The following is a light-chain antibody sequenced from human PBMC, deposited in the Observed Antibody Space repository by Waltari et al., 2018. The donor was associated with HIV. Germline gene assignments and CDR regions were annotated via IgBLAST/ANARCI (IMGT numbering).Light chain of an antibody. CDR2: GNS. Sequence: QSVLTQPPSVSGAPGQRVTISCTGSSSNIGAGYHVHWYQQLPGTAPQLLIYGNSNRPSGVPDRFAGSKAVTSASLAITGLQAEDEADYHCQSHDSSLSGYVFGTGTKVTVL. CDR3: QSHDSSLSGYV. CDR1: SSNIGAGYH. J-gene: IGLJ1*01. V-gene: IGLV1-40*01.